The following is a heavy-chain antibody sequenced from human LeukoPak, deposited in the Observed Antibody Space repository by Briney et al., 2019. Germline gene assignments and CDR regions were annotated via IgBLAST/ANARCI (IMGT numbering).Heavy chain of an antibody. D-gene: IGHD3-22*01. V-gene: IGHV1-69*04. CDR3: ARDADYYYDSSGNGAFDI. J-gene: IGHJ3*02. CDR1: GGTFSSYT. Sequence: SVKVSCKASGGTFSSYTISWVRQAPGQGLEWMGRIIPILGIANYAQKSQGRVTITADKSTSTAYMELSSLRSEDTAVYYCARDADYYYDSSGNGAFDIWGQGTMVTVSS. CDR2: IIPILGIA.